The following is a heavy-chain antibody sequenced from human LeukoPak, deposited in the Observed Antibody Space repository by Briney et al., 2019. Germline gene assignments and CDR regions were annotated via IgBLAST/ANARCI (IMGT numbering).Heavy chain of an antibody. D-gene: IGHD1-26*01. CDR2: INPNSGGT. V-gene: IGHV1-2*02. J-gene: IGHJ4*02. CDR3: ARDRGLVGATKPPPYYFDY. Sequence: GASVKVSCKASGYTFTGYYMHWVRQAPGQGLEWMGWINPNSGGTNYAQKFQGRVTMTRDTSISTAYMELSRLRSDDTAVYYCARDRGLVGATKPPPYYFDYWGQGTLVTVSS. CDR1: GYTFTGYY.